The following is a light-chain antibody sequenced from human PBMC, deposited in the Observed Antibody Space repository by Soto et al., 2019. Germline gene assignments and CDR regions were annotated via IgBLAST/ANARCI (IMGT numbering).Light chain of an antibody. J-gene: IGLJ1*01. CDR3: NSSTSKSTGV. CDR2: ELT. Sequence: QSVLTQPASVSGSPGQSITISCTGTSSDVGGYNYVSWYQQHPGKAPKLIIYELTNRPSGVSNRFSGSKSGNTASLTISGLQAEDEADYYCNSSTSKSTGVFGTGTKLTVL. CDR1: SSDVGGYNY. V-gene: IGLV2-14*01.